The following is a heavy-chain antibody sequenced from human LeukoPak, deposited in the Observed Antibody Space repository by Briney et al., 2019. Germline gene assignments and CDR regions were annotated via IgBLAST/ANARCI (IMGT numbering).Heavy chain of an antibody. D-gene: IGHD3-10*01. CDR2: MGYGGRT. CDR1: GASFSNDYH. J-gene: IGHJ4*02. V-gene: IGHV4-39*02. Sequence: NLSETLSLTCTVSGASFSNDYHWGWIRQSPGKGLEWIGTMGYGGRTYFSPSLKSRVSLSIDMSRTYFSLILSSVTAADTAVYYCARVLVRGVDYWGQGTLVTGSS. CDR3: ARVLVRGVDY.